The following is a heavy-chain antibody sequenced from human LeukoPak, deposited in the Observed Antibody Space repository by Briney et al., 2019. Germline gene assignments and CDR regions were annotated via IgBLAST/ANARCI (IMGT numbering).Heavy chain of an antibody. D-gene: IGHD1-14*01. CDR2: ISSSSSYI. CDR1: GFTFSSYS. V-gene: IGHV3-21*06. Sequence: GGSLRLSCGASGFTFSSYSMNWVRQAPGKGLEWVSCISSSSSYIYYADSVKGRFTISRDNAKNSVYLQMSGLTTEDTAVYYCTRLAAAGSGRWAPDYWGQGTLVTVSS. J-gene: IGHJ4*02. CDR3: TRLAAAGSGRWAPDY.